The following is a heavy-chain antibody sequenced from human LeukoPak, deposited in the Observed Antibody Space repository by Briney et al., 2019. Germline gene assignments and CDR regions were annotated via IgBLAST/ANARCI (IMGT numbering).Heavy chain of an antibody. CDR1: GFTFSSYA. CDR2: ISFDGSNK. J-gene: IGHJ5*02. V-gene: IGHV3-30-3*01. CDR3: ASHIAAAANWFDP. D-gene: IGHD6-13*01. Sequence: GGSLRLSYAASGFTFSSYAMHWVRQAPGKGLEWVAVISFDGSNKYYADSVKGRFTISRDNSKNTLYLQMNSLRAEDTAVYYCASHIAAAANWFDPWGQGTLVTVSS.